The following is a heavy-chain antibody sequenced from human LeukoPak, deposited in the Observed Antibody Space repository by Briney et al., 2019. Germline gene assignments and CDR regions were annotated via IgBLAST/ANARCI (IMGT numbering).Heavy chain of an antibody. V-gene: IGHV3-33*01. J-gene: IGHJ3*02. CDR3: ARDYDSSGAQTFDI. CDR1: GFTFRSYG. Sequence: PGRSLRLSCAASGFTFRSYGMHWVRQAPGKGLEWVAVIWYDGSNKYYADSVKGRFTISRDNSKNTLYLQMNSLRAEDTAVYYCARDYDSSGAQTFDIWGQGTMVTVSS. CDR2: IWYDGSNK. D-gene: IGHD3-22*01.